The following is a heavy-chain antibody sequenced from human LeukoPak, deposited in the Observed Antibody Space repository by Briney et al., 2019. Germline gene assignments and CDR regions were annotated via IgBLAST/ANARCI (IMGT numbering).Heavy chain of an antibody. J-gene: IGHJ6*03. CDR3: ARDISSSRRYYYYDMDV. CDR2: IYSGGST. D-gene: IGHD6-13*01. CDR1: GFTVSSNY. Sequence: GGSLRLSCAASGFTVSSNYMSWVRQAPGKGLEWVSVIYSGGSTYYADSVKGRFTISRDNSKNTLYLQMNSLRAEDTAVYYCARDISSSRRYYYYDMDVWGKGTTVTVSS. V-gene: IGHV3-66*02.